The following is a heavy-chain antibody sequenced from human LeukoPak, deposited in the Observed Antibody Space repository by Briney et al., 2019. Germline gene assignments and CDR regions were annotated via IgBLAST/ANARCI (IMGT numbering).Heavy chain of an antibody. Sequence: PSQTLCLTCAVSGVSISSYDWSWIRQPPGKGLEGVGCICYSGNTNYNPSPKRRVTISVDTSKSQFSLKLSSVTAADTAVYYCARLEYSRSWTDYYYYYGMDVWGQGTTVTVSS. CDR1: GVSISSYD. J-gene: IGHJ6*02. CDR3: ARLEYSRSWTDYYYYYGMDV. V-gene: IGHV4-59*01. D-gene: IGHD6-13*01. CDR2: ICYSGNT.